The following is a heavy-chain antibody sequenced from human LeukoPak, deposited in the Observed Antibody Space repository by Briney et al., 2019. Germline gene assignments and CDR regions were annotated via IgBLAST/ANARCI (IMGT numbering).Heavy chain of an antibody. J-gene: IGHJ4*02. CDR3: ARSSAGGSYYFDY. D-gene: IGHD1-26*01. CDR2: IYYSGST. V-gene: IGHV4-59*08. CDR1: GGSISIYY. Sequence: PSETLSLTCTVSGGSISIYYWSWIRQPPGKGLEWIGYIYYSGSTNYNPSLKSRVTISVDTSKNQFSLKLSSVTAADTAVYYCARSSAGGSYYFDYWGQGTLVTVSS.